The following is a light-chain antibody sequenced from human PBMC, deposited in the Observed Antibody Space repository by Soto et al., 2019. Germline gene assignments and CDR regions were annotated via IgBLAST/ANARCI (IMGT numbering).Light chain of an antibody. Sequence: DIQLTQSPSFLSASVGDRVTITCRASQGISSYLAWYQQRPGKAPNLLIYAASTLQSGVPSRFSGSGSGAEFTLTISSLQPEDFATYYCQKLNSYPTFGPGTKVDIK. J-gene: IGKJ3*01. CDR3: QKLNSYPT. V-gene: IGKV1-9*01. CDR2: AAS. CDR1: QGISSY.